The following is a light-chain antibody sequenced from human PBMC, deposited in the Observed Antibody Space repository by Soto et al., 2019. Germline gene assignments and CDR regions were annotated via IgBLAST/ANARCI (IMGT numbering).Light chain of an antibody. J-gene: IGLJ1*01. Sequence: QSVLTQPASVSGSPGQSITISCTGTSSDVGGYNYVSWYQQHPGKAPKLMIYDVSNRPSGVSNRFSGSKSGNTASLTISGLQAEDEADYYCSSYTRSSPLEVFGTGTKVT. CDR2: DVS. CDR3: SSYTRSSPLEV. V-gene: IGLV2-14*01. CDR1: SSDVGGYNY.